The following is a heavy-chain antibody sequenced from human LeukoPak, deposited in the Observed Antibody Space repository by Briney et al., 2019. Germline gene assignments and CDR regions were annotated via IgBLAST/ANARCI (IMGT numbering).Heavy chain of an antibody. V-gene: IGHV4-59*08. J-gene: IGHJ6*02. D-gene: IGHD2-2*01. Sequence: SETLSLTCTVSGGSISSYYWTWIRQPPGRGLEWIGDIYHNGSTNYNPSLKSRVTISVDPSKTHFSLKLNSVTAADAALYYCARHSLQHTYTFYYGLDVWGQGTTVTVSS. CDR2: IYHNGST. CDR3: ARHSLQHTYTFYYGLDV. CDR1: GGSISSYY.